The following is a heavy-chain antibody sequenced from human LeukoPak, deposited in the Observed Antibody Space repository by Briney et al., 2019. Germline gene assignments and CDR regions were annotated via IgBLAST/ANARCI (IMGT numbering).Heavy chain of an antibody. Sequence: GGSLRLSCAASGFTFSSYSMNWVRQAPGKGLEWVSSITSSSSYIYYADSVKGRFTISRDNAKNSLYLQMNSLRAEDTAVYYCARVRLGGMTMVRGVILLPAFDIWGQGTMVTVSS. D-gene: IGHD3-10*01. CDR3: ARVRLGGMTMVRGVILLPAFDI. J-gene: IGHJ3*02. CDR1: GFTFSSYS. V-gene: IGHV3-21*01. CDR2: ITSSSSYI.